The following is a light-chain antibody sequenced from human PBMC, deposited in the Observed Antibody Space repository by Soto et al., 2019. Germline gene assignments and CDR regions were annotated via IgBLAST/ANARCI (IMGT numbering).Light chain of an antibody. CDR2: AAS. CDR1: QGISSY. Sequence: DIQLTQSPSFLSASVGDRVTITCRASQGISSYLAWYQQKPGKAPKLLIYAASTLQSGVPSRFSGSGSGTEFTLTISSRQPEDFATYSCQQLNSYPLTFGPGTKVDI. J-gene: IGKJ3*01. CDR3: QQLNSYPLT. V-gene: IGKV1-9*01.